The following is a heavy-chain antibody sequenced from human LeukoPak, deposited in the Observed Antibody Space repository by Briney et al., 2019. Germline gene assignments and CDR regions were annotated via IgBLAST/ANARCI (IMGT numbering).Heavy chain of an antibody. Sequence: PSETLSLTCAVYGGSFSGYYWSWIRQPPGKGLEWIGEINHSGSTNYNPSLKSRVTISVDTSKNQFSLKLSSVTAADTAVYYCARIRSREYYFDYWGQGTLVTVSS. CDR2: INHSGST. V-gene: IGHV4-34*01. D-gene: IGHD6-13*01. J-gene: IGHJ4*02. CDR1: GGSFSGYY. CDR3: ARIRSREYYFDY.